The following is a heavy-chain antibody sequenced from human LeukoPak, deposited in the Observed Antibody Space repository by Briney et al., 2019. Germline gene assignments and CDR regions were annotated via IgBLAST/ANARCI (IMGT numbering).Heavy chain of an antibody. CDR3: ARVQYYEFSSGYRVIYMAV. J-gene: IGHJ6*03. D-gene: IGHD3-3*01. V-gene: IGHV3-21*01. CDR2: ITSTSGHI. CDR1: GFTFSDSR. Sequence: GGSLTLSCAASGFTFSDSRMNWVRQAPGRGLEWVSSITSTSGHIFYGGSVQGRFTISRDNARNSLFLQMNSLRAEDTAVYYCARVQYYEFSSGYRVIYMAVSGKGSTVTVSS.